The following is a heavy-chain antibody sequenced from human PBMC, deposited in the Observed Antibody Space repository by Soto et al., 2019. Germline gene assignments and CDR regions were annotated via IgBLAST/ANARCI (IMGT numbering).Heavy chain of an antibody. CDR3: ARILEITMVRGP. V-gene: IGHV2-26*01. Sequence: QVTLKESGPVLVKPTETLTLTCTVSGFALSDARMGVSWIRQPPGKALEGLAHIFSNDAKFYSTSLKSRLTISRDTSKSQVVLTMTNMDPVDTATYYCARILEITMVRGPWGQGTLVTVSS. CDR1: GFALSDARMG. D-gene: IGHD3-10*01. CDR2: IFSNDAK. J-gene: IGHJ5*02.